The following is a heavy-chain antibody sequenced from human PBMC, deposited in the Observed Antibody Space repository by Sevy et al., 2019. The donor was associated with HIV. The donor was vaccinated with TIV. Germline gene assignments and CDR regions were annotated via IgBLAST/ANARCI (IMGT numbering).Heavy chain of an antibody. CDR2: IKSKIDCATR. CDR3: TAGVGTSDFDY. D-gene: IGHD1-26*01. J-gene: IGHJ4*02. V-gene: IGHV3-15*01. Sequence: GGSLRLSCEASGFTFNNAWMSWVRQAPGKGLEWVGRIKSKIDCATRDFAAPVKGRFAISRDDSKNTLYLQMNSLKTEDTAVYYCTAGVGTSDFDYWGRGVLVTVSS. CDR1: GFTFNNAW.